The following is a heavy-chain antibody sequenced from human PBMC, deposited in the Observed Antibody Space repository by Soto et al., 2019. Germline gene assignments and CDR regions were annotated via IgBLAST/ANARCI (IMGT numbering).Heavy chain of an antibody. CDR3: ARRSPRYSSSWYGVDY. D-gene: IGHD6-13*01. CDR1: GGSISSSSYN. J-gene: IGHJ4*02. CDR2: IYYSGST. Sequence: PSETLSLTCTVSGGSISSSSYNWGWIRQPPGKGLEWIGSIYYSGSTYYNPSLKSRVTISVDASKNQFSLKLSSVTAADTAVYYCARRSPRYSSSWYGVDYWGQGTLVTVSS. V-gene: IGHV4-39*01.